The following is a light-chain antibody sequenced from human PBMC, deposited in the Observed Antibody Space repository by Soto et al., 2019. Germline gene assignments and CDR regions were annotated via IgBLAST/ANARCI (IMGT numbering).Light chain of an antibody. CDR3: QQSYNTPRT. J-gene: IGKJ1*01. Sequence: DIQMTQSPSSLSASVGDRVTITCRTSQPFSDYLNWYQQKPGKAPSLLIYTASNLQTGVPSRFSGSGSGTHFTLTIGSLQPEDFATYYGQQSYNTPRTFGQGTKVEIK. V-gene: IGKV1-39*01. CDR1: QPFSDY. CDR2: TAS.